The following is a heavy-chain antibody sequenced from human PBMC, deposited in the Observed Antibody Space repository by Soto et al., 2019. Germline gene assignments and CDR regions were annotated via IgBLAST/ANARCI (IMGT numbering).Heavy chain of an antibody. CDR2: ISGSGGNI. V-gene: IGHV3-23*01. J-gene: IGHJ4*02. D-gene: IGHD1-1*01. CDR1: GFTFSRYA. CDR3: ATQDFRGTTGTT. Sequence: GGSLRLSCAASGFTFSRYAMGWVRQAPGKGLEWVSVISGSGGNIHYADSVKGRFTISRDNSKNTLYLQMNSLRVEDTAVYNCATQDFRGTTGTTWGQGALVTVSS.